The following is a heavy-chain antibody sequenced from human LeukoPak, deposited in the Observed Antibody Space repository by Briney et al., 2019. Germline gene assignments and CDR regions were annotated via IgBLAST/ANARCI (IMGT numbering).Heavy chain of an antibody. CDR1: GGSISSSSYY. Sequence: SETLSLTCTVSGGSISSSSYYWGWIRQPPGKGLEWIGYISYSGSTNYNPSLKSRVTISVDTSKNQFSLKMSSVTAADTAVYYCARAGTYGAFGYWGQGTLVTVSS. J-gene: IGHJ4*02. CDR2: ISYSGST. V-gene: IGHV4-61*05. CDR3: ARAGTYGAFGY. D-gene: IGHD1-26*01.